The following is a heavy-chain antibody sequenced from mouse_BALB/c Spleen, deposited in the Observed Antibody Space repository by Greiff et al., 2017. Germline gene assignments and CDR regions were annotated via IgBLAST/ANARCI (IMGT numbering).Heavy chain of an antibody. CDR3: ARDDGYGAWLAY. J-gene: IGHJ3*01. D-gene: IGHD2-3*01. Sequence: QVQLKQPGAELVRPGASVKLSCKASGYSFTSNWMNWVKQRPGQGLEWIGMINHSDSETRLIQKFKDKATLTVDKSSSTAYMQLSSPTSEDSAVYYCARDDGYGAWLAYGGQGTLESGSA. CDR1: GYSFTSNW. CDR2: INHSDSET. V-gene: IGHV1-61*01.